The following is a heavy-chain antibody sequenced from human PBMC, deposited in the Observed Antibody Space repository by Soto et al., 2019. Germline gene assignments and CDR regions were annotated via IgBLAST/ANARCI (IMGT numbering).Heavy chain of an antibody. J-gene: IGHJ6*02. D-gene: IGHD3-3*01. CDR3: ARETRYYDFWSGYPSDYYYGMDV. V-gene: IGHV4-59*01. Sequence: PSETLSLTCTVSGGSISSYYWSWIRQPPGKGLEWIGYIYYSGSTNYNPSLKSRVTISVDTSKNQFSLKLSSVTAADTAVYYCARETRYYDFWSGYPSDYYYGMDVWGQGTTVTSP. CDR1: GGSISSYY. CDR2: IYYSGST.